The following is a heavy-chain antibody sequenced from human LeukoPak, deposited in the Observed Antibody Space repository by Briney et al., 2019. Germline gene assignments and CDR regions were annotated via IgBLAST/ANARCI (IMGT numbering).Heavy chain of an antibody. D-gene: IGHD3-10*01. CDR1: GYSFTNYW. J-gene: IGHJ4*02. Sequence: LGESLKISCMGSGYSFTNYWIGWVRQVPGKGLEWMGIIYPGDSDTRYSPSFQGQVTISVDKTISTAYLQWSSLKASDTAMYYCARRESKSGIDSWGQGTLVTVSS. CDR3: ARRESKSGIDS. CDR2: IYPGDSDT. V-gene: IGHV5-51*01.